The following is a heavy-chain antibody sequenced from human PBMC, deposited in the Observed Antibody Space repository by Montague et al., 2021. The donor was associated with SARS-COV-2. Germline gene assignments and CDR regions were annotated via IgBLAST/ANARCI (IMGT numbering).Heavy chain of an antibody. CDR1: GFTFSDYW. J-gene: IGHJ4*02. CDR2: IKEDGGVK. D-gene: IGHD3-22*01. CDR3: ARAGYDSGYDF. Sequence: SLRLSCAASGFTFSDYWMAWVRQAPGEALEWISNIKEDGGVKNYVDSVKGRFTISRDNTKNLLFLQMNSLSVGDTAVYYCARAGYDSGYDFWGQGSLVTVSS. V-gene: IGHV3-7*04.